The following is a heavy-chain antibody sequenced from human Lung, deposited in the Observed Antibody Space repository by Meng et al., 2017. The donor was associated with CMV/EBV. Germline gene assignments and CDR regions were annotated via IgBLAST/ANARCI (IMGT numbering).Heavy chain of an antibody. CDR1: GFSFGIYG. D-gene: IGHD2-2*01. Sequence: GGSLRLXCAASGFSFGIYGMDWVRQAPGKGLEWVAYIHHAGGYKQYADSVMGRFTISRDNSKNTLSLQMNSLRGEDTALYFCAKVSAGNCATASCPPDSWGQGTLVXVSS. J-gene: IGHJ5*01. CDR3: AKVSAGNCATASCPPDS. CDR2: IHHAGGYK. V-gene: IGHV3-30*02.